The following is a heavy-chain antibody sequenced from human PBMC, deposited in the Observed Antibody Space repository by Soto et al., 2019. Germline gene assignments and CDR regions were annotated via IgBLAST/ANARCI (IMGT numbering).Heavy chain of an antibody. CDR3: AGEADYLNWFDP. CDR1: GFTFSSYS. J-gene: IGHJ5*02. V-gene: IGHV3-48*01. Sequence: EVQLVESGGGLVQPGGSLRLSCAASGFTFSSYSMNWVRQAPGKGLEWVSYISSSSSTIYYADSVKGRFTISRDNAKNSLYRQMNSLRAEDTAVYYCAGEADYLNWFDPWGQGTLVTVPS. CDR2: ISSSSSTI. D-gene: IGHD4-17*01.